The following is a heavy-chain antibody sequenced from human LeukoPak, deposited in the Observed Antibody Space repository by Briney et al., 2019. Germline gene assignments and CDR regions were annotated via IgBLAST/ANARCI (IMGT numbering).Heavy chain of an antibody. CDR3: ARAWVVRATGGWFDP. J-gene: IGHJ5*02. CDR2: IYHSGST. V-gene: IGHV4-30-2*01. CDR1: GGSISSGGYS. D-gene: IGHD3-10*01. Sequence: PSQTLSLTCAVSGGSISSGGYSWSCIRQPPGKGLEWIGYIYHSGSTYYNPSLKSRVTISVDRSKNQFSLKLSSVTAADTAVYYCARAWVVRATGGWFDPWGQGTLVTVSS.